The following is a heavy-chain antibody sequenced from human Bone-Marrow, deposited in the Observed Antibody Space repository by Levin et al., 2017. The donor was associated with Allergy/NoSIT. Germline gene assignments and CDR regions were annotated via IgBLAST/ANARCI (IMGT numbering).Heavy chain of an antibody. Sequence: RESLKISCAASGFTFNLYWMNWIRQAPGKGLEWVANIEKDGNEMHYVDSVEGRFTISRDNAKNVLYLEMSSLRVEDTALYYCGTDVGIAVADRNYWGQGVLVTVSS. CDR1: GFTFNLYW. D-gene: IGHD6-19*01. V-gene: IGHV3-7*01. CDR3: GTDVGIAVADRNY. CDR2: IEKDGNEM. J-gene: IGHJ4*02.